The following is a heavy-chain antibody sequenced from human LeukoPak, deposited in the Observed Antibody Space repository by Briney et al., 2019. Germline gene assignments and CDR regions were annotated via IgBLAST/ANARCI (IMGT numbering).Heavy chain of an antibody. CDR3: ARRSVWQQWLVYFDY. Sequence: PSETLSLTCTVSGGSISSSSYYWGWIRQPPGKGLEWIGSIYYSGSTYYNPSLKSRVTISVDTSKNQFSLKLSSVTAADTAVYYCARRSVWQQWLVYFDYWGQGTLVTVSS. D-gene: IGHD6-19*01. CDR1: GGSISSSSYY. CDR2: IYYSGST. J-gene: IGHJ4*02. V-gene: IGHV4-39*07.